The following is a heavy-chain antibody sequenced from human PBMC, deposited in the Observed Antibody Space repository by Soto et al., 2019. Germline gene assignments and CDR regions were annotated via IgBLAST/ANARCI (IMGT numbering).Heavy chain of an antibody. CDR1: GFTFSSYA. CDR2: ISYDGSNK. J-gene: IGHJ3*02. D-gene: IGHD6-19*01. V-gene: IGHV3-30-3*01. CDR3: ARVRSSGWYGLDAFDI. Sequence: QVQLVESGGGVVQPGRSLRLSCAASGFTFSSYAMHWVRQAPGKGLEWVAVISYDGSNKYYADSVKGRFTISRDNSKNTLYLQMNSLRAEDTAVYYCARVRSSGWYGLDAFDIWGQGTMVTVSS.